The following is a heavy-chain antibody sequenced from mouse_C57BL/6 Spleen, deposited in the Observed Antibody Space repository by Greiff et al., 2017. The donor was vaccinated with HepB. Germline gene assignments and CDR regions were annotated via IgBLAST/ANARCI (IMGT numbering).Heavy chain of an antibody. D-gene: IGHD2-12*01. J-gene: IGHJ2*01. CDR2: IYPGNGDT. CDR1: GYTFTSYY. CDR3: AREEGLRRRDETVVFDY. V-gene: IGHV1-12*01. Sequence: QVQLQQSGAELVRPGASVKMSCKASGYTFTSYYMHWVKQTPGQGLEWIGAIYPGNGDTSYNQKFKGKATLTVDKSSSTAYMQLSSLTSEDSAVYVCAREEGLRRRDETVVFDYWGQGTTLTVSS.